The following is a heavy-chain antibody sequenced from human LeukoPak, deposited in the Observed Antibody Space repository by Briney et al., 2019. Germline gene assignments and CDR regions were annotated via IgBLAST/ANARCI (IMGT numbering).Heavy chain of an antibody. D-gene: IGHD1-26*01. J-gene: IGHJ4*02. CDR3: ARGRGGAGLMWRYFDF. CDR2: IYPKSGES. Sequence: ASVKVSCKASGYTFTDYYIHWVRRAPGQGLEWMAFIYPKSGESKYAQKFQGRVTMTRDTSITTAYMELTRLTSDDTAVYYCARGRGGAGLMWRYFDFWGQGTLVTVPS. V-gene: IGHV1-2*02. CDR1: GYTFTDYY.